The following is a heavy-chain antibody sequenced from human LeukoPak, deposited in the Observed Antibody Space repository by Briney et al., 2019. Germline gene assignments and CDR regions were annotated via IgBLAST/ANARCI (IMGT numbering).Heavy chain of an antibody. CDR1: GFTFDDYA. V-gene: IGHV3-9*01. D-gene: IGHD6-13*01. CDR2: ISWNSGSI. Sequence: PGRSLRLSCAASGFTFDDYAMHWVRQAPGKGLEWVSGISWNSGSIGYADSVKGRFTISRDNAKNSLYLQMNSLRAEDTAVYYCARDPIRVLRSSSWSEAFDIWGQGTMVTVSS. J-gene: IGHJ3*02. CDR3: ARDPIRVLRSSSWSEAFDI.